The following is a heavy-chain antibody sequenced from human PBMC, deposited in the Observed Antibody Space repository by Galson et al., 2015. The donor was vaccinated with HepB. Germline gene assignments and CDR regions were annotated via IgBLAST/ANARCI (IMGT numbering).Heavy chain of an antibody. J-gene: IGHJ4*02. CDR1: GGTFSTYA. D-gene: IGHD2-2*01. Sequence: SVKVFCKTSGGTFSTYAVNWVRQAPGQGLEWMGRILPIRDIANYAQKFQGRVTITADKSTSTAYMELTNLRSEDTALYYCSRGAVPAANAPFDYWGQGTLVTVSS. CDR3: SRGAVPAANAPFDY. V-gene: IGHV1-69*04. CDR2: ILPIRDIA.